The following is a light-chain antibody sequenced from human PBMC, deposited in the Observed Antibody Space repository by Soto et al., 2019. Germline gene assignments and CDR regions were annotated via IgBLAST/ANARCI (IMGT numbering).Light chain of an antibody. CDR3: QQYDNPFT. Sequence: DIQMTQSPSSLSASVGDRVTITCQASQDISTYLSWYQHKPGKAPKLLIYGASILKTGVPSRFSGSGSGTDFTFTISSLQPEDFATYYCQQYDNPFTFGPGTKVDF. V-gene: IGKV1-33*01. CDR2: GAS. CDR1: QDISTY. J-gene: IGKJ3*01.